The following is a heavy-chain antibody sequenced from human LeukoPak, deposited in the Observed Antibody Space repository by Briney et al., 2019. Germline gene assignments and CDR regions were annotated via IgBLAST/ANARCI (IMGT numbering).Heavy chain of an antibody. CDR1: GGSISSHY. J-gene: IGHJ4*02. CDR3: ARVEGAGWGCRGY. V-gene: IGHV4-4*07. CDR2: INNSGTT. Sequence: SETLSLTCTVSGGSISSHYWSWIRQPAGKGPEWIGRINNSGTTIYNPSLTGRATMSVDTTKNQISLKLNSVTVADTAVYYCARVEGAGWGCRGYCGQGTLVTVSS. D-gene: IGHD6-19*01.